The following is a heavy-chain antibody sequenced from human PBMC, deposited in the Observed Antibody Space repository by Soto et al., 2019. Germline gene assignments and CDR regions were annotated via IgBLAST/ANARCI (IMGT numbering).Heavy chain of an antibody. V-gene: IGHV3-48*02. CDR2: ISTNGRPK. J-gene: IGHJ6*02. Sequence: GGSLRLSCAGSGFAFSTYMMNWVRHAPGKGLEWIADISTNGRPKSYAASVRGRFTISRDNTKNSMYLQMNSLRDDDTAVYYCVRDRDLRDYYGMDVWGQGTTVTVSS. CDR3: VRDRDLRDYYGMDV. CDR1: GFAFSTYM. D-gene: IGHD3-10*01.